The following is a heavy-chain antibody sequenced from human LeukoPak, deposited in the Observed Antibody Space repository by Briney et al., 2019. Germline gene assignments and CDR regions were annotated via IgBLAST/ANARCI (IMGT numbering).Heavy chain of an antibody. CDR3: ARALYCSSTSCYWFDP. D-gene: IGHD2-2*01. V-gene: IGHV4-59*01. Sequence: SETLSLTCTVSGGSISSYYWSWIRQPPGKGLEWIGYIYYSGSTNYNPSLKSRVTISVDTSKNQFSLKLSSVTAADTAAYYCARALYCSSTSCYWFDPWGQGTLVTVSS. J-gene: IGHJ5*02. CDR2: IYYSGST. CDR1: GGSISSYY.